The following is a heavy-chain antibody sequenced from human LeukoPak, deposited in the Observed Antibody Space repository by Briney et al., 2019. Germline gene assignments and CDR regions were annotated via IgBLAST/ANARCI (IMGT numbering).Heavy chain of an antibody. Sequence: ASVKVSCKASGGTFSSYAISWVRQAPGQGLEWMGGIIPIFGTANFAQKFQGRVTITADESTSTAYMELSSLRSEDTAVYYCARDEYDILTGYYIGWFDPWGQGTLVTVSS. D-gene: IGHD3-9*01. J-gene: IGHJ5*02. V-gene: IGHV1-69*13. CDR2: IIPIFGTA. CDR1: GGTFSSYA. CDR3: ARDEYDILTGYYIGWFDP.